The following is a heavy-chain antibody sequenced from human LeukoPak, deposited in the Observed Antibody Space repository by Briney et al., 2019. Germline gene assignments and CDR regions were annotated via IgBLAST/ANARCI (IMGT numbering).Heavy chain of an antibody. Sequence: PGGSLRLSCAASGFTFSSYSMNWVRQAPGKGLEWVSYISSSGSTIYYADSVKGRFTISRDNAKNSLYLQMNSLRAEDTAVYYCAINSGYDYGRRGGFDYWGQGTLVTVSS. CDR1: GFTFSSYS. V-gene: IGHV3-48*04. D-gene: IGHD5-12*01. J-gene: IGHJ4*02. CDR3: AINSGYDYGRRGGFDY. CDR2: ISSSGSTI.